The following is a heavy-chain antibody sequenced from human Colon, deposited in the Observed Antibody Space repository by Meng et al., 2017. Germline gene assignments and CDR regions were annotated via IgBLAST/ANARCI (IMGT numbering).Heavy chain of an antibody. CDR3: ASNPSAYSSSWYPWFDL. J-gene: IGHJ5*02. CDR2: IHYTGTT. D-gene: IGHD6-13*01. CDR1: GGTISRGSYH. V-gene: IGHV4-39*07. Sequence: QLWLEGWGPVRVSPSETLSLTCTVSGGTISRGSYHWAWIRQSPGKGLEWIGSIHYTGTTYYNPSLKSRVTISGDTSKNQFSLKLTSVTAADTAVYYCASNPSAYSSSWYPWFDLWGRGTLVTVSS.